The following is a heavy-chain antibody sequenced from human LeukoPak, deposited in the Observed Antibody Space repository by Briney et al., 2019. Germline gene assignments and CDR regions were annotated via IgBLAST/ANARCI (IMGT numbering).Heavy chain of an antibody. CDR1: GFTFSSYA. D-gene: IGHD2-8*01. Sequence: GGSLRLSCAASGFTFSSYAMHWVRQAPGKGLEWVAFISYDGSNKYYADSVKGRFTISRDNAKNSLYLQMNSLRAEDTAVYYCAREALRYYYMDVWGKGTTVTISS. CDR3: AREALRYYYMDV. J-gene: IGHJ6*03. CDR2: ISYDGSNK. V-gene: IGHV3-30*04.